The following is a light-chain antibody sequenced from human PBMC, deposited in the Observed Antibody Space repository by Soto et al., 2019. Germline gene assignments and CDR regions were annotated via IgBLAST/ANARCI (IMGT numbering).Light chain of an antibody. Sequence: SYELTQPPSVSVAPEKTARITCGGNNIGSKRVHWYRQKPGQAPVLVIYYDSGRPSGIPERFSGSNSGNTATLTISRVEAGDEADYYCQVWDITTDHDVFGTGTKLTVL. CDR1: NIGSKR. CDR3: QVWDITTDHDV. J-gene: IGLJ1*01. V-gene: IGLV3-21*04. CDR2: YDS.